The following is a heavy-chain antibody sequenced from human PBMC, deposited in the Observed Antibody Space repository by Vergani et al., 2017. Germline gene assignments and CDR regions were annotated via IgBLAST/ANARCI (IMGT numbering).Heavy chain of an antibody. J-gene: IGHJ6*03. CDR2: IVVGSGNT. Sequence: QMQLVQSGPEVKKPGTSVKVSCKASGFTFTSSAMQWVRQARGQRLEWIGWIVVGSGNTNYAQKFQERVTITRDMSTSTAYMELSSLRSEDTAVYYCAADSAAGTGCLYYYYYMDVWGKGTTVTVSS. D-gene: IGHD6-13*01. CDR3: AADSAAGTGCLYYYYYMDV. CDR1: GFTFTSSA. V-gene: IGHV1-58*02.